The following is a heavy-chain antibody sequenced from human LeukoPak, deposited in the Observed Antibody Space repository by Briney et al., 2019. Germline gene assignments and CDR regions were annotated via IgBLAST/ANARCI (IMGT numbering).Heavy chain of an antibody. V-gene: IGHV3-7*01. CDR2: IGQDGSEY. CDR1: GFSFSNYW. Sequence: GGSLRLTCAGSGFSFSNYWVSWVRQARGRGLEWVANIGQDGSEYYYVDSVKGRFTISRDNAKNSLYLQMDSLRVEDTAVYYCARDPPPVASRFDIWGQGTLATVSS. CDR3: ARDPPPVASRFDI. J-gene: IGHJ4*02. D-gene: IGHD5-12*01.